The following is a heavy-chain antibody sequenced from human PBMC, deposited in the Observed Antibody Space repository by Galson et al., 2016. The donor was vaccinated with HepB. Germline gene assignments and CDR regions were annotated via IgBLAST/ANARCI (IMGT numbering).Heavy chain of an antibody. V-gene: IGHV3-30*09. CDR3: ARDLPYYDYIWGSYRHEFSFDY. D-gene: IGHD3-16*02. CDR2: ISYDGSNK. CDR1: GFTFSNYA. Sequence: SLRLSCAASGFTFSNYAMHWVRQAPGKGLEWVAVISYDGSNKYYVDSVKGRFAISRDNSKKTLYLQMNSLRAEDTAIYYCARDLPYYDYIWGSYRHEFSFDYWGQGTLVTVSS. J-gene: IGHJ4*02.